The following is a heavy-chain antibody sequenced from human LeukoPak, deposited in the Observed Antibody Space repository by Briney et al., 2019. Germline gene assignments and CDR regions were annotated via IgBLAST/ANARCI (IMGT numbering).Heavy chain of an antibody. CDR2: IHTGGST. CDR3: ARAPTAYCLSTDCQPYFDF. V-gene: IGHV4-4*07. D-gene: IGHD2-2*01. J-gene: IGHJ4*02. CDR1: GGSIGTYY. Sequence: SETLSLTCTVSGGSIGTYYWSWIRQSAAKGLEWFGRIHTGGSTNYNPSLKGRVTMSIYTSKNQFSLSLSSVAAADTAVYYCARAPTAYCLSTDCQPYFDFWGQGTLVTVSS.